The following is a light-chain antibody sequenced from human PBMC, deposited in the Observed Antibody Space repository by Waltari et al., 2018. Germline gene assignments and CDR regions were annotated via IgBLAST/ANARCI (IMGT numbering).Light chain of an antibody. CDR1: ELEKKY. CDR2: EDV. CDR3: QAWDSGVAGV. Sequence: SYDLIQSPSVSVSPGQTATITCSGDELEKKYVCWYQQKPGQSPVLVIYEDVRRPSEIPQRFSGSNSGNTATLTISGTQPMDEADYYCQAWDSGVAGVFGTGTNVTVL. V-gene: IGLV3-1*01. J-gene: IGLJ1*01.